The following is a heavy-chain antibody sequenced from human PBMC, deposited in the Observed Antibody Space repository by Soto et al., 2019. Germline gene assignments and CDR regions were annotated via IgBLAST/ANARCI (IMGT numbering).Heavy chain of an antibody. D-gene: IGHD6-13*01. V-gene: IGHV4-31*01. J-gene: IGHJ5*02. Sequence: QVQLQESGPGLVKPSQTLSLTCTVSGASVNRGDYYWGWIRQHPGQGLEWIGYIFSSGSTNYNPSLESLLTISLDTSNNQFSLKLTSVTAAYTAVYYCARGRRYTSSWYWFDPWGQGTLLTVSS. CDR3: ARGRRYTSSWYWFDP. CDR1: GASVNRGDYY. CDR2: IFSSGST.